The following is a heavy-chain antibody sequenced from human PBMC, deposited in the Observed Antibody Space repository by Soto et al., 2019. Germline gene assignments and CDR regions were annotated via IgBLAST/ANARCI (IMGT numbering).Heavy chain of an antibody. CDR3: ARGLTMLRGVMDS. V-gene: IGHV4-31*03. Sequence: QVQLQESGPGLVKASETLSLNCTVSGGSISSGGDYWSWIRQRPGKGLEWIGYIYYTGGAYYNPSLTIRMNLSVDTARSQFSLKLTSVTAADTAVYFCARGLTMLRGVMDSWGQGTLVTVSS. CDR2: IYYTGGA. D-gene: IGHD3-10*01. CDR1: GGSISSGGDY. J-gene: IGHJ4*02.